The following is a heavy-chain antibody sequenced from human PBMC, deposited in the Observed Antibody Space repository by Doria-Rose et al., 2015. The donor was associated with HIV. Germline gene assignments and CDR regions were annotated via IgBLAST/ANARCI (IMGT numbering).Heavy chain of an antibody. J-gene: IGHJ4*02. D-gene: IGHD6-13*01. Sequence: VTLKESGPVLVKPTETLTLTCTVSGVSLSSPGMGVSWIRQPPGKALEWLANIFADDERSYKTSLKSRLTISRGTSRSQLVLTMTVMDPVDTATYYCARIKSSRWYHKYYFDFWGQGTLVIVSA. CDR3: ARIKSSRWYHKYYFDF. V-gene: IGHV2-26*01. CDR2: IFADDER. CDR1: GVSLSSPGMG.